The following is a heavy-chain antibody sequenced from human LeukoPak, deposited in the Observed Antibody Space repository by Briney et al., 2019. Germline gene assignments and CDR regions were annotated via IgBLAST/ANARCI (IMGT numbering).Heavy chain of an antibody. CDR2: ISAYNGNT. Sequence: ASVKVSCKASGYTFTSYGISWVRQAPGQGLEWMGWISAYNGNTNYAQKLQGRVTMTTDTSTSTAYMELRSLRSDDTAVYYCARVGISAPKTYYYDSSGPNWFDPWGQGTLVTVSS. J-gene: IGHJ5*02. D-gene: IGHD3-22*01. CDR3: ARVGISAPKTYYYDSSGPNWFDP. V-gene: IGHV1-18*01. CDR1: GYTFTSYG.